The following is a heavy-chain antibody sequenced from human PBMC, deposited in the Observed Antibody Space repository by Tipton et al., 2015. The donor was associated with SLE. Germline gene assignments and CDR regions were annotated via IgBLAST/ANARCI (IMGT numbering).Heavy chain of an antibody. D-gene: IGHD2-21*01. V-gene: IGHV4-39*07. CDR3: ARVRGEGSASAPTLFPLVS. CDR2: IYHSGST. J-gene: IGHJ5*01. Sequence: TLSLTCAVSGGSISSGGYCWGWIRQPPGKGLEWIGSIYHSGSTYYNPSLKSRVTISVDTSKNQFSLKLSSVTAADTAVYYCARVRGEGSASAPTLFPLVSW. CDR1: GGSISSGGYC.